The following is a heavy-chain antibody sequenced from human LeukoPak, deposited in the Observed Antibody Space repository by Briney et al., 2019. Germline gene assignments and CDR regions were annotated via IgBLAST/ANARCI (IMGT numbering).Heavy chain of an antibody. D-gene: IGHD6-19*01. CDR2: INAGNGNT. V-gene: IGHV1-3*01. Sequence: ASVKVSCKASGYTFTSYAMHWVRQAPGQRLEWMGWINAGNGNTKYSQKFQGRVTITRDTSASTAYMELSSLRAEDTAVYYCARADGYSSGWYLDYWGQGTLVTVSS. CDR1: GYTFTSYA. J-gene: IGHJ4*02. CDR3: ARADGYSSGWYLDY.